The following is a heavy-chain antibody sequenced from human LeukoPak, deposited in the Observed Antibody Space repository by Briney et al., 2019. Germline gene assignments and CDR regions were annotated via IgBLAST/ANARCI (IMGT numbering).Heavy chain of an antibody. CDR3: AKDSHWILFDD. D-gene: IGHD2-2*03. Sequence: PGGSLRLSCAASRFTFSNYGMSWVRQAPGRGLEWVSTISDSGGSTSYADSVKGRFTISRDNSKNTLYLQMNSLRDEDTAVYYCAKDSHWILFDDWGQGTLVTVSS. CDR1: RFTFSNYG. J-gene: IGHJ4*02. V-gene: IGHV3-23*01. CDR2: ISDSGGST.